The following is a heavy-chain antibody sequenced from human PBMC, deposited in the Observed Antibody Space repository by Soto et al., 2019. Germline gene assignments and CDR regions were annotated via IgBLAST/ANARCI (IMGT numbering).Heavy chain of an antibody. CDR2: IWYDGSNK. Sequence: PGGSLRLSCAASGFTFSSYGMHWVRQAPGKGLEWVVVIWYDGSNKYYADSVKGRFTISRDNSKNTLYLQMNSLRAEDTAVYYCARGTPKYYFDYWGQGTLVTVSS. CDR1: GFTFSSYG. J-gene: IGHJ4*02. V-gene: IGHV3-33*01. CDR3: ARGTPKYYFDY. D-gene: IGHD2-2*01.